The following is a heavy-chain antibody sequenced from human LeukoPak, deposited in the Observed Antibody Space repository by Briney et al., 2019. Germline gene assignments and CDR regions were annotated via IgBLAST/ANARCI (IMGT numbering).Heavy chain of an antibody. CDR2: ISDTGRDI. CDR1: GFAFESFT. J-gene: IGHJ4*02. V-gene: IGHV3-21*04. CDR3: AKGLFSAYDKYLHS. Sequence: GGSLSLSCAGSGFAFESFTMTWVRQAPGKGLEWVSLISDTGRDINYADSVRGRFTISRDNTKNSLFLQMDSLRVEDTAIYYCAKGLFSAYDKYLHSWGQGTLVTVSS. D-gene: IGHD5-12*01.